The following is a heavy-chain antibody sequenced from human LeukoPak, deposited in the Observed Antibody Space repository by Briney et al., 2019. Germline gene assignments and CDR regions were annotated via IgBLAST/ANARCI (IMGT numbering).Heavy chain of an antibody. CDR1: GYTFTNYD. CDR2: ISV. D-gene: IGHD4-17*01. J-gene: IGHJ4*02. CDR3: ARPESTVYGCFDY. Sequence: GASVKVSCKASGYTFTNYDINWVRQAPGQGLEWMRWISVDYAQRLQARVTMTTDTSTSTAYMELRNLRSDDTAVYYCARPESTVYGCFDYWGQGTLVTVSS. V-gene: IGHV1-18*04.